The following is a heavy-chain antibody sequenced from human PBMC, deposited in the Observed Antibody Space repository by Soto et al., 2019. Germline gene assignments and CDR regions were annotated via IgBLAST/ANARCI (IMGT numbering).Heavy chain of an antibody. CDR1: GGSLSGYY. Sequence: QVQLQQWGAGLLKPSETLSLNCAVNGGSLSGYYWSWIRQPPGKGLEWIGEIKDGGRTNYSPFLRSRATIAADTSNNQFSLRRYSVTAADAGVYYCARGQEGVVATHWDQGTLVTVSS. CDR3: ARGQEGVVATH. V-gene: IGHV4-34*01. CDR2: IKDGGRT. J-gene: IGHJ4*02. D-gene: IGHD5-12*01.